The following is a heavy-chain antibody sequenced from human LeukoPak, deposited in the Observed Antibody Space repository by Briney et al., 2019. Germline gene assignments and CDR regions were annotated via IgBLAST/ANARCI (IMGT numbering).Heavy chain of an antibody. CDR2: IKQDGSEK. Sequence: PGGSLRLSCAASGFTLSSNWMTWVRQAPGKGLEWVANIKQDGSEKYYVDSVKGRFTISRDNAKNSLYLQMNSLRADDTAVYYCASFWGQWLVPLDYWGQGTLVTVSS. D-gene: IGHD6-19*01. CDR3: ASFWGQWLVPLDY. V-gene: IGHV3-7*03. CDR1: GFTLSSNW. J-gene: IGHJ4*02.